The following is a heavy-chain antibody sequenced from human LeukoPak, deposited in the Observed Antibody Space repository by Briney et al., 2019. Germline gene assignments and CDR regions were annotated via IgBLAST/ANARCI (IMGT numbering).Heavy chain of an antibody. J-gene: IGHJ3*02. CDR3: ARGRQRFLEWLLSSAFDI. CDR2: ISSSSSYI. Sequence: GGSLRLSCAASGFTFSSYSMNWVRQAPGKGLEWVSSISSSSSYIYYADSVKGRFTISRDNAKNSLYLQMNSLRAEDTAVYYCARGRQRFLEWLLSSAFDIWGQGTMVTVPS. V-gene: IGHV3-21*01. D-gene: IGHD3-3*01. CDR1: GFTFSSYS.